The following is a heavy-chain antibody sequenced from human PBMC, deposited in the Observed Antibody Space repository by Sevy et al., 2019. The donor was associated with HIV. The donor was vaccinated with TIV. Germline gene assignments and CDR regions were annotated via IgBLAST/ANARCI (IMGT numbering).Heavy chain of an antibody. CDR2: LSFGCGKI. CDR3: AREGCSRPHDY. Sequence: WGCLRLSCAASGFAFHEYSMSWIRQAPGKGLEWVATLSFGCGKINYADSVKGRFTISRDNSKNSFYLQMDNLRVEDTALYYCAREGCSRPHDYWGQGTRVTVSS. J-gene: IGHJ4*02. CDR1: GFAFHEYS. V-gene: IGHV3-23*01. D-gene: IGHD2-8*01.